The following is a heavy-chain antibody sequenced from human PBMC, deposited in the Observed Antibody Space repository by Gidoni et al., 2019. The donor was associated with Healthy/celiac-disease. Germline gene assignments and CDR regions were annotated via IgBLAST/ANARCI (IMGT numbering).Heavy chain of an antibody. CDR3: ARDSSREWLVRGEDY. Sequence: QVQLVPSGAVVKQPGASLQVSCKASGYTFTGYYMHWGRQAPGQGLEWMGWINPNSGGTNYAQKFQGRVIMTRDTSISTAYMELSRLRSDDTAVYYCARDSSREWLVRGEDYWGQGTLVTVSS. CDR1: GYTFTGYY. V-gene: IGHV1-2*02. CDR2: INPNSGGT. D-gene: IGHD6-19*01. J-gene: IGHJ4*02.